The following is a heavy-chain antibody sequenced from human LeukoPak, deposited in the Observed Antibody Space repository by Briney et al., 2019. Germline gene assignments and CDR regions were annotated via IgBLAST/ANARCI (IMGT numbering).Heavy chain of an antibody. CDR3: ARGYYYDSREDY. Sequence: ASVKVSCKASGYTFTGYYMHWVRQAPGQGLEWMGWIDPNSGGTNYAQKFQGRVTMTRDTSISTAYMELSRLRSDDTAVYYCARGYYYDSREDYWGQGTLVTVSS. V-gene: IGHV1-2*02. D-gene: IGHD3-22*01. CDR1: GYTFTGYY. CDR2: IDPNSGGT. J-gene: IGHJ4*02.